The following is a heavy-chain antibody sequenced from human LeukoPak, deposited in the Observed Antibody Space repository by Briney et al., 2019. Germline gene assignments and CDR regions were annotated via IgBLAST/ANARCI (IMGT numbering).Heavy chain of an antibody. Sequence: GGSLRLSCAASGFTFDDYAMHWVRQAPGKGLEWVSGISWNSGSIGYADSVKGRFTISRDNAKNSLYLQMNSLRAEDTALYYSAKARGYSYAFDYWGQGTLVTVSS. D-gene: IGHD5-18*01. CDR1: GFTFDDYA. V-gene: IGHV3-9*01. J-gene: IGHJ4*02. CDR2: ISWNSGSI. CDR3: AKARGYSYAFDY.